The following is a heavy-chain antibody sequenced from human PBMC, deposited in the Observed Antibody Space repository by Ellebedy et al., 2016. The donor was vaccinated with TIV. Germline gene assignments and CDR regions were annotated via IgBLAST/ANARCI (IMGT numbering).Heavy chain of an antibody. J-gene: IGHJ4*02. CDR2: ISNDGSST. CDR3: TPWGLGGY. Sequence: GESLKISCASSGFTFSGYWMHWVRQAPGRGLVWVSRISNDGSSTSYADSVKGRFTISRDHAKNTLYLQMNSLRAEDTAAYYCTPWGLGGYWGQGTLVTVSS. D-gene: IGHD2-21*01. V-gene: IGHV3-74*01. CDR1: GFTFSGYW.